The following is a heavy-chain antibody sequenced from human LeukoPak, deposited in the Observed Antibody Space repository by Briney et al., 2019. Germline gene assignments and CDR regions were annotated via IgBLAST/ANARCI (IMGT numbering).Heavy chain of an antibody. V-gene: IGHV3-21*01. D-gene: IGHD2-15*01. CDR3: ARAPPYCSGGSCYSGSRYYYYGMDV. Sequence: GGSLRLSCAASGFTFSSYSMNWVRQAPGKGLEWVSSISSSSSYIYYADSVKGRFTISRDNAKNSLYLQMNSLRAEDTAVYYCARAPPYCSGGSCYSGSRYYYYGMDVWGQGTTVTVSS. J-gene: IGHJ6*02. CDR1: GFTFSSYS. CDR2: ISSSSSYI.